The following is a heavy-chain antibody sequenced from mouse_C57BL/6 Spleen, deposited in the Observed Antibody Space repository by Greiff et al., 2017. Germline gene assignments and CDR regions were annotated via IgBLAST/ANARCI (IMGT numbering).Heavy chain of an antibody. V-gene: IGHV1-78*01. CDR1: GYTFTDHT. Sequence: VQLQQSDAELVKPGASVKISCKVSGYTFTDHTIPWMKQRPEQGLEWIGYIYPRDGSTKYNEKFKGKATLTADKSSSTAYMQLNSLTSEDSAVYFCARSIYYGSSYACYWYFDVWGTGTTVTVSS. D-gene: IGHD1-1*01. J-gene: IGHJ1*03. CDR2: IYPRDGST. CDR3: ARSIYYGSSYACYWYFDV.